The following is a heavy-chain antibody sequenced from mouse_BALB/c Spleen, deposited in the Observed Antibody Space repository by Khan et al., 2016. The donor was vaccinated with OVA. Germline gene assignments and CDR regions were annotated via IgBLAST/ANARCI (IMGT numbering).Heavy chain of an antibody. Sequence: EVELVESGGGLVQPGGSRKLSCAASGFTFSSYGMHWVRQAPEKGLEWVAYISGDSSTIYYTHTVKGRFTISRDNPKNTLYLQMTSLMSEDTAMFCCATSYYYGCYFAYWGPGTTVTVSS. CDR1: GFTFSSYG. CDR2: ISGDSSTI. D-gene: IGHD1-1*01. J-gene: IGHJ2*01. CDR3: ATSYYYGCYFAY. V-gene: IGHV5-17*02.